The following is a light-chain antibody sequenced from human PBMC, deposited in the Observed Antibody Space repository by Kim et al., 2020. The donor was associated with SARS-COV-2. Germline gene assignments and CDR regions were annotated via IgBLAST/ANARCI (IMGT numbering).Light chain of an antibody. CDR1: QSVSSNY. CDR2: GAS. V-gene: IGKV3-20*01. Sequence: LAPGERATLACRASQSVSSNYLAWYQGKPGQAPRLRIFGASSRATGIPDRFSGSGSGTDFTLTISRLEPEDFAVYYCQQYGSSPYTFGQGTKLEI. J-gene: IGKJ2*01. CDR3: QQYGSSPYT.